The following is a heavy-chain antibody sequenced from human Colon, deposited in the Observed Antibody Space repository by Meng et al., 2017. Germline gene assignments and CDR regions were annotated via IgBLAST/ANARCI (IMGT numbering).Heavy chain of an antibody. J-gene: IGHJ4*02. Sequence: SETLSLTCAVSGYSISSGYYWGWIRQTPGKGLEWIATIYHSGRTYYNPSLKSRVTISVDTSKNQYSLKLSSVTAADTAVYYCARNQRYWFCSSTRCLYYFDYWGQGTLVTVSS. D-gene: IGHD2-2*01. CDR2: IYHSGRT. V-gene: IGHV4-38-2*01. CDR3: ARNQRYWFCSSTRCLYYFDY. CDR1: GYSISSGYY.